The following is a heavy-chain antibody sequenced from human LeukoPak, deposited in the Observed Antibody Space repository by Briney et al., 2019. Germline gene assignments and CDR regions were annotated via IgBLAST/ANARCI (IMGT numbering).Heavy chain of an antibody. CDR2: VSTYNDNT. J-gene: IGHJ4*02. CDR3: ARDYRAQKGGDDYGDDY. CDR1: GYTFTNYG. D-gene: IGHD4-17*01. V-gene: IGHV1-18*04. Sequence: ASAKVSCKASGYTFTNYGISWVRQAPGQGLEWMGWVSTYNDNTNYAQKLQGRVTMTTDTSTTTAYMELRSLRSEDTAVYYCARDYRAQKGGDDYGDDYWGQGTLVIVPS.